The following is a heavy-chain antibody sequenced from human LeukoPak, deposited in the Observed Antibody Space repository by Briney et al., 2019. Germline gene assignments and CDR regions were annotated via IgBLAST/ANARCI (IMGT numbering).Heavy chain of an antibody. D-gene: IGHD7-27*01. CDR3: ARDTKDWGSVFDY. CDR2: IWNDGSNE. V-gene: IGHV3-33*01. CDR1: EFSFSNYC. Sequence: PGWSLTLSCPASEFSFSNYCMHWVRQAPGKGLEWVAVIWNDGSNEYYADSVKGRFTVSRDNSKNTLYLQMNSLRAEDTAVYYCARDTKDWGSVFDYGGQGGLVTVYS. J-gene: IGHJ4*02.